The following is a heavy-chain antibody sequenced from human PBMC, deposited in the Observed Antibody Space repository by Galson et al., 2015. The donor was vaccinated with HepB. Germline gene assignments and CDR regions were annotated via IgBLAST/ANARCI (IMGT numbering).Heavy chain of an antibody. Sequence: PLRLYCPDSGFTFSSSAMSWVRQAPGKGLEWVSAISGSGGSTYYADSVKGRFTISRDNSKNTLYLQMNSLRAEDTAVYYCAKGSEGYQLLFWFDPWGQGTLVTVSS. CDR2: ISGSGGST. CDR1: GFTFSSSA. CDR3: AKGSEGYQLLFWFDP. D-gene: IGHD2-2*01. J-gene: IGHJ5*02. V-gene: IGHV3-23*01.